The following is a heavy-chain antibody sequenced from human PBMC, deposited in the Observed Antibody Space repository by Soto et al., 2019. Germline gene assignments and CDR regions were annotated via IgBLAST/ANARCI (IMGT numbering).Heavy chain of an antibody. Sequence: GGSLRLSCVVCGFTFRDHAIRWVRQAPGRGLEWVSAISANGDSIRHADSVKGRFSVSRDNAKNTVYLQMDNLRTEDSAVYYCAKDRYYHTQGGFDPLGQRSLVTVFS. CDR1: GFTFRDHA. CDR2: ISANGDSI. J-gene: IGHJ5*02. V-gene: IGHV3-23*01. CDR3: AKDRYYHTQGGFDP. D-gene: IGHD1-26*01.